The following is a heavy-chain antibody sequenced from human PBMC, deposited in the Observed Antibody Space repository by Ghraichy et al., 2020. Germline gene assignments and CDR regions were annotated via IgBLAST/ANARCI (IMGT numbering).Heavy chain of an antibody. CDR2: IYHSGSA. D-gene: IGHD6-19*01. J-gene: IGHJ4*03. V-gene: IGHV4-4*02. CDR3: ARHIAVPTTRGFDY. Sequence: SETLSLTCAVSGGSITDNWWSWVRQPPGKGLEWIGEIYHSGSAKYNPSLKSRVTISVDKSKNQFSVELNSVTAADTAIYYCARHIAVPTTRGFDYWGHGALVAVSS. CDR1: GGSITDNW.